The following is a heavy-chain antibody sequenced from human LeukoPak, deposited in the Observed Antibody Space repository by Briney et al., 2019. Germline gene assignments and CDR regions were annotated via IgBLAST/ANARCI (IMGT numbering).Heavy chain of an antibody. CDR3: TRIEGSTFDY. CDR2: IYPGDSES. CDR1: GYTFTSYW. Sequence: GESLKISCKGSGYTFTSYWIGWVRQMPGKGLEWMGIIYPGDSESKYNPSLQGQVTISADKSISTAYLQWSSLKASDTAIYYCTRIEGSTFDYWGQGTLVTVSS. V-gene: IGHV5-51*01. J-gene: IGHJ4*02.